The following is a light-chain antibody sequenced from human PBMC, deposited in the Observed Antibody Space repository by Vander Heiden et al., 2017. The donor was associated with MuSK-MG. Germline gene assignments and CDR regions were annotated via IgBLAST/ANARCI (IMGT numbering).Light chain of an antibody. CDR3: QQSDSSPRT. J-gene: IGKJ2*01. V-gene: IGKV1-39*01. CDR2: AAS. CDR1: QSISSL. Sequence: DIQMTQSPSSLSASVGDRVTITCRASQSISSLLNWYQQKPGKAPKVLIFAASSLQSGVPSRFSGSGSGTDFTLTISSLQPEDFATYYCQQSDSSPRTFGQGTKLDIK.